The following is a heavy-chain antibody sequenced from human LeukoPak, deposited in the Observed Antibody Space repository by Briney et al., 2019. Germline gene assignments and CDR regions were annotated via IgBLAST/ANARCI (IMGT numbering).Heavy chain of an antibody. CDR2: IIGNGGDI. CDR3: AKDRIPDGRYSIDF. Sequence: PGGSLRLSCAASGFTFNTYAMNWIRQAPGKGLEWVSVIIGNGGDIHYAGSVRGRFTISRDNSKNTLYLQMNSLRVEDTAVYYRAKDRIPDGRYSIDFWGPGTLVTVSS. J-gene: IGHJ4*02. CDR1: GFTFNTYA. V-gene: IGHV3-23*01. D-gene: IGHD5-24*01.